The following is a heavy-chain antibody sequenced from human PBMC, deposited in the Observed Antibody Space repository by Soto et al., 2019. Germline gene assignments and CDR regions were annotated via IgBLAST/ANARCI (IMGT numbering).Heavy chain of an antibody. CDR3: AREGDILIDFDY. J-gene: IGHJ4*02. D-gene: IGHD3-9*01. CDR1: GGSFSGYY. CDR2: INHSGST. Sequence: QVQLQQWGAGLLKPSETLSLTCAVYGGSFSGYYWSWIRQPPGKGLEWIGEINHSGSTHYNPSLKSRVTISVDTSKNQFSLKLSSVTAADTAVYYCAREGDILIDFDYWGQGTLVTVSS. V-gene: IGHV4-34*01.